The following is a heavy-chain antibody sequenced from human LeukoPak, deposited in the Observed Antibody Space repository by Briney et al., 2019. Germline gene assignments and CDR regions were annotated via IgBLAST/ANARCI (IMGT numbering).Heavy chain of an antibody. CDR2: IYYSGST. CDR1: GGSINSYY. CDR3: ARYSGSPTWYLDF. Sequence: SETLSLTCSVSGGSINSYYWTWIRQSPGKGLEWIGHIYYSGSTKYNPSLTSRVTMSADTSKNQFSLRLTSVTAADTAVYYCARYSGSPTWYLDFWGQGALVTVSS. D-gene: IGHD1-26*01. J-gene: IGHJ4*02. V-gene: IGHV4-59*08.